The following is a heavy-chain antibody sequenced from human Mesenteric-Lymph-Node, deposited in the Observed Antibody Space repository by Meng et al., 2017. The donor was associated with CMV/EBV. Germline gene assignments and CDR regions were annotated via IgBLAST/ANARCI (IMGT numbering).Heavy chain of an antibody. D-gene: IGHD6-13*01. V-gene: IGHV3-74*01. J-gene: IGHJ6*02. CDR2: INSDGSST. Sequence: GESLKISCAASGFTFSSYWMHWVRQAPGKGLVWVSRINSDGSSTSYADSVKGRFTISRDNAKNTLYLQMNSLRAEDTAVYYCARGWKSSSWDYYYYGMDVWGQGTTVTVSS. CDR3: ARGWKSSSWDYYYYGMDV. CDR1: GFTFSSYW.